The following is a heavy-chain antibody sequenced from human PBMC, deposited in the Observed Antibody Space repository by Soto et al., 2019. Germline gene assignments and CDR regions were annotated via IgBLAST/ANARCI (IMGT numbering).Heavy chain of an antibody. CDR3: ARGWYDFWSGYYFDY. J-gene: IGHJ4*02. Sequence: PWGSLRLSCSASGFTFSDYYMSWIRQAPGKGLEWVSYISSSGSTIYYADSVKGRFTISRDNAKNSLYLQMNSLRAEDTAVYYCARGWYDFWSGYYFDYWGQGTLVTVSS. CDR2: ISSSGSTI. CDR1: GFTFSDYY. D-gene: IGHD3-3*01. V-gene: IGHV3-11*01.